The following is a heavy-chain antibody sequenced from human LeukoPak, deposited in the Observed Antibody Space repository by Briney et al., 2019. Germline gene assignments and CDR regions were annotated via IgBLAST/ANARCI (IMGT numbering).Heavy chain of an antibody. CDR1: GFIFSSYS. D-gene: IGHD3-22*01. CDR3: AKDPKYYYDSSGYYVY. V-gene: IGHV3-23*01. J-gene: IGHJ4*02. Sequence: PGGSLRLSCAASGFIFSSYSMNWVRQAPGKGLEWVSAISGSGGSTYYADSVKGRFTISRDNSKNTLYLQMNSLRAEDTAVYYCAKDPKYYYDSSGYYVYWGQGTLVTVSS. CDR2: ISGSGGST.